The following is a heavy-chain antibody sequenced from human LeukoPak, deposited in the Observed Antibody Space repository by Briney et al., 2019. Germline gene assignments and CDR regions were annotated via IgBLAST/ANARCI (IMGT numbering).Heavy chain of an antibody. V-gene: IGHV1-46*01. CDR2: INPSGGST. J-gene: IGHJ5*02. Sequence: ASVKVSCKASGYTFTSYYMHWVRQAPGQGLEWMGLINPSGGSTSYAQKFQGRVTMSRDTSTSTVYMELTSLTSDDTAVYYCARDVHGDYGSGWFDTGGQGTLVSVSS. CDR1: GYTFTSYY. D-gene: IGHD4-17*01. CDR3: ARDVHGDYGSGWFDT.